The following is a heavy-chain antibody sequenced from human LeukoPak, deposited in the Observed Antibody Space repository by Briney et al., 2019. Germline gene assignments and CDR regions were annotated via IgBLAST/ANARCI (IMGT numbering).Heavy chain of an antibody. J-gene: IGHJ4*02. CDR3: TNGDYDY. D-gene: IGHD4-17*01. CDR2: ISYDGSNK. Sequence: GGSLRLSCAASGFTFSSYGMHWVRQAPGKGLEWVAVISYDGSNKYYADSVKGRFTISRDNSKNTLYLQMNSLRAEDTAVYYATNGDYDYWGQGTLVTVSS. V-gene: IGHV3-30*03. CDR1: GFTFSSYG.